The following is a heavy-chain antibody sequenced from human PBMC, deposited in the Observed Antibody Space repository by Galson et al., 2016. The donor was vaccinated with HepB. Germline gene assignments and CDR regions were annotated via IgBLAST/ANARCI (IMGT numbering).Heavy chain of an antibody. D-gene: IGHD2-21*02. J-gene: IGHJ4*02. V-gene: IGHV3-30*04. Sequence: SLRLSCAASGFTLSNYDIYWVRQAPGKGLEWVALISYDGSNKYYADSVKGRFTISRDNSNNTSYLQMNSLRGEDTAVYYCAREYCGGDCYPWLLDFWGQGTLVTVSS. CDR2: ISYDGSNK. CDR3: AREYCGGDCYPWLLDF. CDR1: GFTLSNYD.